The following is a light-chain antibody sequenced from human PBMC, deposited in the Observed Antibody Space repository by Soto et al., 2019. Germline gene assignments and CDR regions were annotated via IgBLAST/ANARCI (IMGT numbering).Light chain of an antibody. J-gene: IGKJ1*01. CDR3: QQCGSSPWT. CDR1: QSVSSYY. CDR2: AAS. Sequence: EIVLTQSACTLSWSPGERATLSWRASQSVSSYYLAWYQQKTGQAPRLVIYAASSRATGIPDRFSGGGSGTDFNLTISRLETEDFAVYYCQQCGSSPWTFGQGTKVDIK. V-gene: IGKV3-20*01.